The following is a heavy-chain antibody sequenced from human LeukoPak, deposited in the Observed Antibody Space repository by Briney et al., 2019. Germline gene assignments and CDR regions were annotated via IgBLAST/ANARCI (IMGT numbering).Heavy chain of an antibody. CDR2: IRYDGSNK. D-gene: IGHD2-2*02. CDR3: AKIAVCSSTSCYTPQDAFDI. V-gene: IGHV3-30*02. CDR1: GFTFSSYG. Sequence: GGSLRLSCAASGFTFSSYGMHWVRQAPGKGLEWVAFIRYDGSNKYYADSVKGRFTISRDNSKNTLYLQMNSLRAEDTAVYYCAKIAVCSSTSCYTPQDAFDIWGQGTMVTVSS. J-gene: IGHJ3*02.